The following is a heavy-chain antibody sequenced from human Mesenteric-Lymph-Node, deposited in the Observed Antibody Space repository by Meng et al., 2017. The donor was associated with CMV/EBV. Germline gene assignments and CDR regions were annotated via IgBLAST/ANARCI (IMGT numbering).Heavy chain of an antibody. J-gene: IGHJ4*02. Sequence: FTDYSIHWVRQAPGQGLEWMGWINTDNGNPTYAQGFTGRFVFSLDTSVSTAYLQISSLKAEDTAVYYCARERDKYYDILTGYYQFDYWGQGNLVTVSS. V-gene: IGHV7-4-1*02. D-gene: IGHD3-9*01. CDR2: INTDNGNP. CDR1: FTDYS. CDR3: ARERDKYYDILTGYYQFDY.